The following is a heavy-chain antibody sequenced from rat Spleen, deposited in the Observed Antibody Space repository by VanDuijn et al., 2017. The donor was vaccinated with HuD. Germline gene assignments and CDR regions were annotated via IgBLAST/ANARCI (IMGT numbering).Heavy chain of an antibody. CDR1: GFTFTNYG. D-gene: IGHD5-1*01. V-gene: IGHV5-27*01. Sequence: EVQLVESGGGLVQPGRSIKLSCAASGFTFTNYGMAWVRQAPKKGLEWVAYINTDGGSTYYPDSVKGRFNISRDNAENTVYLQMNSLRSEDTATYYWSKDRRLGAHYFDYWGQGVTVTVSS. CDR2: INTDGGST. J-gene: IGHJ2*01. CDR3: SKDRRLGAHYFDY.